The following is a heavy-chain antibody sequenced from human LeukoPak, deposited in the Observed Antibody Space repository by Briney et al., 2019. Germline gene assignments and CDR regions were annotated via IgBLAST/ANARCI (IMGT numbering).Heavy chain of an antibody. D-gene: IGHD3-22*01. CDR3: ARDLHDSSGYPTYFDY. Sequence: SVKVSCKASGGTFSSYAISWVRQAPGQGLEWMGGIIPIFGTANYAQKFQGRVTITADESTSTAHMELSSLRSEDTAVYYCARDLHDSSGYPTYFDYWGQGTLVTVSS. J-gene: IGHJ4*02. CDR1: GGTFSSYA. CDR2: IIPIFGTA. V-gene: IGHV1-69*01.